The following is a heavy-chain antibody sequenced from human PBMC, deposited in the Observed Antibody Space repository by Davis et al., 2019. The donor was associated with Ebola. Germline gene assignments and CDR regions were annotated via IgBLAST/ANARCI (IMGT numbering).Heavy chain of an antibody. CDR1: GFSFSNYG. J-gene: IGHJ4*02. CDR3: ARGYAWFSDY. V-gene: IGHV3-74*01. Sequence: GESLKISCTTSGFSFSNYGMHWVRQAPGKGLVWVSRINSDGSSTSYADSVKGRFTISRDNAKNTLYLQMNSLRAEDTAVYYCARGYAWFSDYWGQGTLVSVSS. CDR2: INSDGSST. D-gene: IGHD3-10*01.